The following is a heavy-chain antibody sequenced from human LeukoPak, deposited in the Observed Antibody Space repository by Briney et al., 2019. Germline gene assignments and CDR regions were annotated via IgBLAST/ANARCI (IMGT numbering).Heavy chain of an antibody. J-gene: IGHJ4*02. CDR3: ATSPGGGYSSGWLRPYYFDY. CDR2: INHIGST. CDR1: GGSFSGYY. Sequence: SETLSLTCAVYGGSFSGYYWSWIRQPPGKGLEWIGEINHIGSTNYNPSLKSRVTISVDTSKNQFSLKLSSVTAADTAVYYCATSPGGGYSSGWLRPYYFDYWGQGTLVTVSS. V-gene: IGHV4-34*01. D-gene: IGHD6-19*01.